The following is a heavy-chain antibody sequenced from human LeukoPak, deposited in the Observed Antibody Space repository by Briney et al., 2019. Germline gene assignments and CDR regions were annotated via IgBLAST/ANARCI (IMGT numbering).Heavy chain of an antibody. Sequence: GGSLRLSCAASGSTFSSYWMSWVRQAPGKGLEWVANIKQDGSEKYYVDSVKGRFTISRDNAKNSLYLQMNSLRAEDTAVYYCARDSYYYGSGSYNYWGQGTLVTVSS. CDR2: IKQDGSEK. J-gene: IGHJ4*02. D-gene: IGHD3-10*01. V-gene: IGHV3-7*03. CDR1: GSTFSSYW. CDR3: ARDSYYYGSGSYNY.